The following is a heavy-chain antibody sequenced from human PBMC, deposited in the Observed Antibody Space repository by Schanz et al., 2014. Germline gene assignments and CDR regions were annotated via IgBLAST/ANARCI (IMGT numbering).Heavy chain of an antibody. CDR2: ISHDGSNK. J-gene: IGHJ4*02. V-gene: IGHV3-30*18. CDR1: RFTFNAYD. Sequence: QVQLVESGGGVVRPGGSLRLSCAASRFTFNAYDMYWIRQAPVKGLEWVALISHDGSNKNSADSVKGRFTISRDNSKNTLYLQMNSLRGDDTAIYYCVKGGTNTLDSWGQGTLVTVSS. CDR3: VKGGTNTLDS.